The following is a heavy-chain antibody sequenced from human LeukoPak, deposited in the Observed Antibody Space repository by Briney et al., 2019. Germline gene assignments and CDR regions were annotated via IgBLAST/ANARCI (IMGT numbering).Heavy chain of an antibody. CDR3: AKGRRFGELHVGEFFDY. J-gene: IGHJ4*02. V-gene: IGHV3-53*01. CDR2: IYNGGST. Sequence: GGSLRLSCAASGFTVSSNYMSWVRQAPGKGLEWVSVIYNGGSTYYADSVKGRFTISRDNSKNTLYLQMNSLRAEDTAVYYCAKGRRFGELHVGEFFDYWGQGTLVTVSS. CDR1: GFTVSSNY. D-gene: IGHD3-10*01.